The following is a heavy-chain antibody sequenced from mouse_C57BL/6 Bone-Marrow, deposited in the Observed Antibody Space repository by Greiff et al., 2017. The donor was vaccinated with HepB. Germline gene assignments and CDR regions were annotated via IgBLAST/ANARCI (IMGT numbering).Heavy chain of an antibody. CDR2: INPYNGGT. V-gene: IGHV1-19*01. D-gene: IGHD1-1*01. CDR3: ARSGNYYGSSHYFDY. CDR1: GYTFTDYY. Sequence: VQLQQSGPVLVKPGASVKMSCKASGYTFTDYYMNWVKQSHGKSLEWIGVINPYNGGTSYNQKFKGKATLTVDKSSSTAYMELNSLTSEDSAVYYCARSGNYYGSSHYFDYWGQGTTLTVSS. J-gene: IGHJ2*01.